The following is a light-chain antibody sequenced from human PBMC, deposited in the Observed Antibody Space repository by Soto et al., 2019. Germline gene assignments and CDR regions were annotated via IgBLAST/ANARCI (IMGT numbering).Light chain of an antibody. CDR1: QSVSSY. Sequence: EIVLTQSPATLSLSPGERATLSCRASQSVSSYLAWYQQKPGQAPRLLIYDASNRATGIPARFIGSGSGTDFTLTISRLEPEDFAVYYCQQRSNWPPITFGQGTRLEIK. J-gene: IGKJ5*01. CDR3: QQRSNWPPIT. V-gene: IGKV3-11*01. CDR2: DAS.